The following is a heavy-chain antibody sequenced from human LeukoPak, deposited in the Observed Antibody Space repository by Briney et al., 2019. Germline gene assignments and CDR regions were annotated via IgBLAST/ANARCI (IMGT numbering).Heavy chain of an antibody. CDR1: GFTVSSNY. Sequence: GGSLRLSCAASGFTVSSNYMSWVRQAPGKGLEWVSVIYSGGSTYYADSAKGRFTISRDNSKNTLYLQMNSLRAEDTAVYYCARDGGDVEMATGAFDYWGQGTLVTVSS. D-gene: IGHD5-24*01. V-gene: IGHV3-66*02. CDR3: ARDGGDVEMATGAFDY. J-gene: IGHJ4*02. CDR2: IYSGGST.